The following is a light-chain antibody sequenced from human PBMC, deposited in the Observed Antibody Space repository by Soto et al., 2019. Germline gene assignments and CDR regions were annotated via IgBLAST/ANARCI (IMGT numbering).Light chain of an antibody. J-gene: IGKJ1*01. CDR2: GAS. V-gene: IGKV3-15*01. CDR3: QQYNNWPPPVT. Sequence: EIVMTQSPATLSVSPGERATLSCRASQSVSSNLAWYQQKPGQAPRLLIYGASTRATGIPARFSGSGSGTEFTLTISSLQSEDVAVYYCQQYNNWPPPVTFGQGTKVEIK. CDR1: QSVSSN.